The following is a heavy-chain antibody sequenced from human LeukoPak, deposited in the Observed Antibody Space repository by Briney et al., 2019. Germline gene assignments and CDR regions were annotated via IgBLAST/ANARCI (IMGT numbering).Heavy chain of an antibody. J-gene: IGHJ4*02. D-gene: IGHD4-11*01. CDR1: GVTFSSYN. Sequence: GGSLRLSCAASGVTFSSYNMNWVRQAPGKGLEWVSSISSSSSYIHYADSVKGRFTISRDNAKNSLYLQMNSLRAEDTAVYYCARDAGYSNYVDYWGQGTLVTVSS. CDR3: ARDAGYSNYVDY. CDR2: ISSSSSYI. V-gene: IGHV3-21*01.